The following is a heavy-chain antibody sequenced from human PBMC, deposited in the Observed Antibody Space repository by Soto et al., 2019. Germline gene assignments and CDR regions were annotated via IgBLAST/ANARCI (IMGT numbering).Heavy chain of an antibody. Sequence: GESLKISCKGSGYSFTSYWIGWVRQMPGKGPEWMGIIYPGDSDTRYSPSFQGQVTISADKSISTAYLQWSSLKASDTAMYYCGLALAARAFYFDYWGQGTLVTVSS. V-gene: IGHV5-51*01. J-gene: IGHJ4*02. CDR2: IYPGDSDT. CDR1: GYSFTSYW. D-gene: IGHD6-6*01. CDR3: GLALAARAFYFDY.